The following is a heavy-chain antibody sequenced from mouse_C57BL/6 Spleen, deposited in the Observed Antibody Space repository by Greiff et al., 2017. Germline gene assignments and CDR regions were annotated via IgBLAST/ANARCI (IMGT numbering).Heavy chain of an antibody. D-gene: IGHD1-1*01. CDR3: ARHASDYDSGYDYAMDY. J-gene: IGHJ4*01. V-gene: IGHV5-6*02. CDR1: GFTFSSYG. CDR2: ISSGGSYT. Sequence: EVMLVESGGDLVKPGGSLKLSCAASGFTFSSYGMSWVRQTPDKRLEWVATISSGGSYTYYPESVKGRFTISRDNAKNTLYLQMSSLKSEDTAMYYCARHASDYDSGYDYAMDYWGQGTSVTVSS.